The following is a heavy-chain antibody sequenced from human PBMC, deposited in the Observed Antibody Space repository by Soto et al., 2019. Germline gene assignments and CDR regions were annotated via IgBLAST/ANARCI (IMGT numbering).Heavy chain of an antibody. Sequence: GGSLRLSCAASGFTFSGDGMHWVRQAPGKGREWVAVIWYDGSNKYYADSVKGRFTISRDNSKNTLYLQMNSLRAEDTAVHYCGRGPGGVAAGDYGRYVWGQGTTVTVSS. CDR1: GFTFSGDG. V-gene: IGHV3-33*01. J-gene: IGHJ6*02. D-gene: IGHD6-13*01. CDR2: IWYDGSNK. CDR3: GRGPGGVAAGDYGRYV.